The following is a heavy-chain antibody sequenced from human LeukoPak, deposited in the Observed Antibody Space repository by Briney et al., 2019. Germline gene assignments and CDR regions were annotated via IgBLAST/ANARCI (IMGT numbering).Heavy chain of an antibody. J-gene: IGHJ4*02. CDR3: ASGYSGYANFDY. CDR1: GGSFSGYY. CDR2: ISSSGSTI. V-gene: IGHV3-11*01. Sequence: LSLTCAVYGGSFSGYYMSWIRQAPGKGLEWVSYISSSGSTIYYADSVKGRFTISRDNAKNSLYLQMNSLRAEDTAVYYCASGYSGYANFDYWGQGTLVTVSS. D-gene: IGHD5-12*01.